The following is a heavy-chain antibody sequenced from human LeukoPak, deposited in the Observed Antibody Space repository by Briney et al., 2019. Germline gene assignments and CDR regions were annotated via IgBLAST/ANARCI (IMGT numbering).Heavy chain of an antibody. J-gene: IGHJ5*02. V-gene: IGHV4-59*12. Sequence: SETLSLTCTVSGGSISSYYWSWIRQPPGKGLEWIGYIYYSGSTNYNPSLKSRVTMSVDTSKNQFSLKLSSVTAADTAVYYCARDFSYYDFWSGYYNAGSNWFDPWGQGTLVTVSS. CDR3: ARDFSYYDFWSGYYNAGSNWFDP. CDR1: GGSISSYY. D-gene: IGHD3-3*01. CDR2: IYYSGST.